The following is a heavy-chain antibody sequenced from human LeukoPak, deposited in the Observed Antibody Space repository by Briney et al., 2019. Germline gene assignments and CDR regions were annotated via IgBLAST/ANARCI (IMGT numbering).Heavy chain of an antibody. V-gene: IGHV4-61*02. CDR1: GGSITNPSYY. Sequence: SQTLSLTCTVSGGSITNPSYYWSWIPQPAGKGLEGMGRIYRSGSNNYNPSLKSRVTLSIATTKNQFSLKVNALPAADTAVYYCARGASYGSGIYVYFHYWGQRTLDSVSS. CDR3: ARGASYGSGIYVYFHY. J-gene: IGHJ4*02. CDR2: IYRSGSN. D-gene: IGHD3-10*01.